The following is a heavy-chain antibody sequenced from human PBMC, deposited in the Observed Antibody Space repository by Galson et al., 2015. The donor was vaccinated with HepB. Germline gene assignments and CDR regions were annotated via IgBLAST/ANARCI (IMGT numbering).Heavy chain of an antibody. CDR3: AKDFHYYDSSGYFLDAFDI. CDR1: GFTFSSYS. CDR2: ISSSSSYI. V-gene: IGHV3-21*04. J-gene: IGHJ3*02. D-gene: IGHD3-22*01. Sequence: SLRLSCAASGFTFSSYSMNWVRQAPGKGLEWVSSISSSSSYIYYADSVKGRFTISRDNAKNSLYLQMNSLRAEDTAVYYCAKDFHYYDSSGYFLDAFDIWGQGTMVTVSS.